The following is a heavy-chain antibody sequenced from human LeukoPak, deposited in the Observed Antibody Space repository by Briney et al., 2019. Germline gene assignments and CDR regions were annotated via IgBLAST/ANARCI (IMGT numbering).Heavy chain of an antibody. CDR1: GGSISSYY. J-gene: IGHJ4*02. CDR2: IYYSGNT. D-gene: IGHD3-10*01. V-gene: IGHV4-59*01. CDR3: ARVGSGGYLDY. Sequence: SETLSLTCTVSGGSISSYYWSWIRHPPGKGLEWIGYIYYSGNTNYSPSVKSRVTMSVDTSKNQFSLKLTSVTAADTAVYYCARVGSGGYLDYWGQGTLVTVSS.